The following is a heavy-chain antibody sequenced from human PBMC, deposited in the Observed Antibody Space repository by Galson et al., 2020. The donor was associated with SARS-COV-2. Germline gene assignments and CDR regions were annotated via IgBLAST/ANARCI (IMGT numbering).Heavy chain of an antibody. CDR3: ARGYYDILTGHYDAFEI. CDR1: VFSLSTSGMR. Sequence: FGPTLVKPTQTLTLTCTFSVFSLSTSGMRVRWIRQPPGKALEWLSRIDWVDDKFYITSLKTRLTISKDTSKNQVVLTITNMDPVDTATYYCARGYYDILTGHYDAFEIGSQGTMVTVSS. D-gene: IGHD3-9*01. V-gene: IGHV2-70*04. J-gene: IGHJ3*02. CDR2: IDWVDDK.